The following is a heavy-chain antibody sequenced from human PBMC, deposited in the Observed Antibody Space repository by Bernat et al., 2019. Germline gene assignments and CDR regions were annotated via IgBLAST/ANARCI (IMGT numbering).Heavy chain of an antibody. CDR2: ISSSSSYT. V-gene: IGHV3-11*06. CDR3: ARVYGSGSYYNVNWFDP. Sequence: VQLVESGGGLVKPGGSLRLSCAASGFTFSDYYMSWIRQAPGKGLEWVSYISSSSSYTNYADSVKGRFTISRDNAKNSLYLQMNSLRAEDTAVYYCARVYGSGSYYNVNWFDPWGQGTLVTVSS. J-gene: IGHJ5*02. D-gene: IGHD3-10*01. CDR1: GFTFSDYY.